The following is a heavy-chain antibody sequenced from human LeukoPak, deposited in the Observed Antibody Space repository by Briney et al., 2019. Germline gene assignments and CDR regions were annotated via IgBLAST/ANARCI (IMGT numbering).Heavy chain of an antibody. CDR1: GVTFSNYW. CDR2: ITRGFGT. J-gene: IGHJ3*02. V-gene: IGHV3-23*01. Sequence: GGSLRLSCAASGVTFSNYWMTWVRQAPGKGLEWVSAITRGFGTYYTDSVKGRFTISRDDSKNTLYLQMNSLRAEDTAVYSCARAVDSSGYTADAFDIWGQGTMVTVSS. CDR3: ARAVDSSGYTADAFDI. D-gene: IGHD3-22*01.